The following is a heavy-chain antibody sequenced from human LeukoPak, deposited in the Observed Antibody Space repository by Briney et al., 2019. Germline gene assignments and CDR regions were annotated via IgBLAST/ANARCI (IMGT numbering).Heavy chain of an antibody. D-gene: IGHD6-19*01. J-gene: IGHJ3*02. CDR2: INSDGSST. Sequence: PGGSLRLSCAASGFTFSSYWMHWVRQAPGKGLVWVSRINSDGSSTSYADSVKGRFTISRDNAKNTLYLQMNSLRAEDTAVYYCARDRIAVAGTWHDRNAFDIWGQGTMVTVSS. CDR3: ARDRIAVAGTWHDRNAFDI. V-gene: IGHV3-74*01. CDR1: GFTFSSYW.